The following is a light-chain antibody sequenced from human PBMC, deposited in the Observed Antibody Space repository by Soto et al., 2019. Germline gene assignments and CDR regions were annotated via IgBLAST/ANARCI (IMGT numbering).Light chain of an antibody. CDR2: HAS. Sequence: DIVLTQSPGPLSLSPGKRATLSCWASQSVGNNYLAWDQQKPGQAPRLLIYHASSRATGIPDRFSGSESGTDFTLSIMRLEPADFALYYCQQYGWSPPITFGQATRLE. CDR3: QQYGWSPPIT. V-gene: IGKV3-20*01. CDR1: QSVGNNY. J-gene: IGKJ5*01.